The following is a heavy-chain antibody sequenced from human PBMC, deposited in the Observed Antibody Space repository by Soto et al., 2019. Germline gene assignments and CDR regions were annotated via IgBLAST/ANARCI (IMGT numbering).Heavy chain of an antibody. V-gene: IGHV3-23*01. CDR3: AKDRPTTPPSKMAV. CDR1: GFTFSTYA. Sequence: GGSLRLSCAASGFTFSTYAMSWVRQAPGKGLEWVSTISGGGDGTYYADSVKGRFTISRDNSKNTMYLQMDSLRAEDTAVYYCAKDRPTTPPSKMAVWGKGTTVTVSS. D-gene: IGHD6-6*01. J-gene: IGHJ6*04. CDR2: ISGGGDGT.